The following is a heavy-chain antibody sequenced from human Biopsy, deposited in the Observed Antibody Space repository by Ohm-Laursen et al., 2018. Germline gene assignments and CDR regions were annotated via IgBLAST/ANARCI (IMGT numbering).Heavy chain of an antibody. CDR1: GGTSSSYA. CDR2: IIPIFGTA. CDR3: AKRGVERGRPLAY. J-gene: IGHJ4*02. Sequence: SSVKVSCKASGGTSSSYAISWVRQAPGQGLEWMGGIIPIFGTANYAQKFQGRVTITADESTSTAYMEVSSLRSEDTAVYYCAKRGVERGRPLAYWGQGTLVTVSS. V-gene: IGHV1-69*01. D-gene: IGHD1-1*01.